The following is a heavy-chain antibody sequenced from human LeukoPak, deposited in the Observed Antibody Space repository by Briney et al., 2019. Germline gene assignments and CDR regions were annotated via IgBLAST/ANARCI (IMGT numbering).Heavy chain of an antibody. V-gene: IGHV3-48*03. CDR3: ARSLRYFDGAAFDI. D-gene: IGHD3-9*01. Sequence: GGSLRLSCAASGFTFSSYAMHWVRQAPGKGLEWVSYISSSGSTIYYADSVKGRFTISRDSAKNSLYLQMNSLRAEDTAVYYCARSLRYFDGAAFDIWGQGTMVTVSS. CDR2: ISSSGSTI. CDR1: GFTFSSYA. J-gene: IGHJ3*02.